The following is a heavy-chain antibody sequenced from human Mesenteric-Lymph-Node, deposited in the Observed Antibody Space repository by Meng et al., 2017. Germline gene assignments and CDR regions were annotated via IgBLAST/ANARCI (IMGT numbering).Heavy chain of an antibody. CDR2: IYSGNSDA. D-gene: IGHD6-19*01. Sequence: GESLKISCKGSGYSFDNYWIGWVRQMPGEGLEWMGMIYSGNSDARISPSLQGHVTISVDKPISTAYLQWSSLKASDTAMYYCTRLKAFHSSGWYFDYWGQGTLVTVSS. J-gene: IGHJ4*02. CDR1: GYSFDNYW. CDR3: TRLKAFHSSGWYFDY. V-gene: IGHV5-51*01.